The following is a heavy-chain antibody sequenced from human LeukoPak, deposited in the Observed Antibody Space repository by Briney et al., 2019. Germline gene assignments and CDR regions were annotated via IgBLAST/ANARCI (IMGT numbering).Heavy chain of an antibody. D-gene: IGHD2-21*02. V-gene: IGHV4-59*01. J-gene: IGHJ4*02. CDR2: IYYSGST. CDR1: GGSISSYY. Sequence: SETLSLTCTQSGGSISSYYWSWIRQPPGKGLEWIGYIYYSGSTNYNPSLKSRVTISVVTSKNQFSLKLSSVTAADTAVYYCARAERHIVVVTASYYFDYWGQGTLVTVSS. CDR3: ARAERHIVVVTASYYFDY.